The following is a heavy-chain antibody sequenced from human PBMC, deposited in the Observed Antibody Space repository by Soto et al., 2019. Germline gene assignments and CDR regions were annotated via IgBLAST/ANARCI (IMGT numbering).Heavy chain of an antibody. V-gene: IGHV1-69*01. CDR2: IIPLFGTT. J-gene: IGHJ5*02. CDR3: ARSGVAYYDVLTGYYKGSWFDP. CDR1: GGSFSYYA. D-gene: IGHD3-9*01. Sequence: QVQLVQSGAEVRRTGSSVKVSCKASGGSFSYYAFSWVRQGPGQGLEWMGGIIPLFGTTKYAQTFQGRVTITADESTKIVYMELSSLRSEDTAVYYCARSGVAYYDVLTGYYKGSWFDPWGQGTLVTVSS.